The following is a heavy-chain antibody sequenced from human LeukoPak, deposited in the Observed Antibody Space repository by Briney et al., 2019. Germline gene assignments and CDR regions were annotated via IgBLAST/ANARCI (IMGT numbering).Heavy chain of an antibody. J-gene: IGHJ3*01. CDR1: GDSVSSNSAA. Sequence: SQTLSLTCAISGDSVSSNSAAWNWIRQSPSGGLEWLGRTYYRSKWYNDYAVSVQSRIILNPDTSKNQFSLQLRSVTPEDTAVYFCVRRRAVAGRMDAFDVWGQGTMVTVSS. V-gene: IGHV6-1*01. D-gene: IGHD6-19*01. CDR3: VRRRAVAGRMDAFDV. CDR2: TYYRSKWYN.